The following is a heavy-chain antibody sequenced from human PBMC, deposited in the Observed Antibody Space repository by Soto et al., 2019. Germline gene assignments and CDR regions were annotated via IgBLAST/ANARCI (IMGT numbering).Heavy chain of an antibody. CDR3: GCIAYYYYGMDV. J-gene: IGHJ6*02. Sequence: SETLSLTCAVYGGSFSGYYWSWIRQPPGKGLEWIGSIYYSGSTYYNPSLKSRVTISVDTSKNQFSLKLSSVTAADTAVYYCGCIAYYYYGMDVWGQGTTVTVSS. CDR1: GGSFSGYY. V-gene: IGHV4-34*01. CDR2: IYYSGST. D-gene: IGHD2-8*01.